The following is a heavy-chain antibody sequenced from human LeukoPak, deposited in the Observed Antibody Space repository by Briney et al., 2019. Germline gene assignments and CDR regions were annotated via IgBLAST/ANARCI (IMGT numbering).Heavy chain of an antibody. D-gene: IGHD2-15*01. V-gene: IGHV3-11*01. CDR1: GLTFSDYY. J-gene: IGHJ4*02. Sequence: GGSLRLSCAASGLTFSDYYMSWIRQAPGKGLEWVSYISSSGSTIYYADSVKGRFTISRDNAKNSLYLQMNSLRAEDTAVYYCAREGGNCSGGSCYSTPFDYWGQGTLVTVSS. CDR3: AREGGNCSGGSCYSTPFDY. CDR2: ISSSGSTI.